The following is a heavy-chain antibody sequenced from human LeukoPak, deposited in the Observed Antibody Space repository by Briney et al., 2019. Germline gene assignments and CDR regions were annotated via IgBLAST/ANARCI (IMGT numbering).Heavy chain of an antibody. CDR2: IYYSGST. V-gene: IGHV4-59*01. Sequence: SETLSLTCTVSGGSISPYYWSWIRQPPGKGLEWIGYIYYSGSTNYNPSLKNRVSMSVDTSKNQFSLKLNSVTAADTAVYYCARDSRISASGSYYGYVYWGQGTLVTVSS. CDR3: ARDSRISASGSYYGYVY. J-gene: IGHJ4*02. D-gene: IGHD1-26*01. CDR1: GGSISPYY.